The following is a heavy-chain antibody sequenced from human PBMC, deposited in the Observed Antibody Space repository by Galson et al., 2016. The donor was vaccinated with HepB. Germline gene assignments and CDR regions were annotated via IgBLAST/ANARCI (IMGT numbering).Heavy chain of an antibody. Sequence: SLRLSCAASGFSLSTSAMCWVRQAAGKGLEWLSISYEGYSGGAQYADSVKGRFTVSRDYSKNTLYLHMSSLRVEDTAVYYCAKGGGGDHGDWGQGTLVTVSS. CDR1: GFSLSTSA. CDR2: SYEGYSGGA. V-gene: IGHV3-23*01. J-gene: IGHJ1*01. CDR3: AKGGGGDHGD. D-gene: IGHD4-17*01.